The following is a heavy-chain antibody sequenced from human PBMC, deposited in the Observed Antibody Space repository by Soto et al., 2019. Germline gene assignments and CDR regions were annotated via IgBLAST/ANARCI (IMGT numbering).Heavy chain of an antibody. CDR3: AKPWRSGGELPYYAMDV. Sequence: QVQLVESGGGVVQPGRSLRLSCAASGFTFSSYGMHWVRQAPGKGLDWVAVISYEGSNRYYADSVKGRFTISRDNSKNTLFLQMNSLRAEDTAVYYCAKPWRSGGELPYYAMDVWGQGTTVTVSS. CDR2: ISYEGSNR. CDR1: GFTFSSYG. D-gene: IGHD1-26*01. J-gene: IGHJ6*02. V-gene: IGHV3-30*18.